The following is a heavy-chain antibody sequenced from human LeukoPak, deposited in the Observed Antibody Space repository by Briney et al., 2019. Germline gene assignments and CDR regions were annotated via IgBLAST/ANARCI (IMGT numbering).Heavy chain of an antibody. J-gene: IGHJ6*02. Sequence: ASVKVSCKASGYTFTGYYMHWVRQAPGQGLEWMGWINPNSGGTNYAQKFQGWVTMTRDTSISTAYMELSRLRSDDTAVYYCAREGQPTVTTGYYYYYYGMDAWGQGTTVTVSS. CDR1: GYTFTGYY. D-gene: IGHD4-11*01. V-gene: IGHV1-2*04. CDR3: AREGQPTVTTGYYYYYYGMDA. CDR2: INPNSGGT.